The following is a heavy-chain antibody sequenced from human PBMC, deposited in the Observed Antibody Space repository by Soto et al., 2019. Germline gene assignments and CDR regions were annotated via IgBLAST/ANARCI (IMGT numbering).Heavy chain of an antibody. Sequence: GASVKVSCKASGYTFTSYDMNWVRQATGQGLEWMGWMNPNSGNTGYAQKFQGRVTMTRNTSISTAYMELSSLRSEDTAVYYCARGGSDVVVVAATSGPWGQGTLVTVSS. J-gene: IGHJ5*02. CDR2: MNPNSGNT. CDR3: ARGGSDVVVVAATSGP. V-gene: IGHV1-8*01. D-gene: IGHD2-15*01. CDR1: GYTFTSYD.